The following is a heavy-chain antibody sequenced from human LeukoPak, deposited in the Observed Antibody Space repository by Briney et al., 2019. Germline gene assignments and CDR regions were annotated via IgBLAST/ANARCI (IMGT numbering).Heavy chain of an antibody. CDR1: GYTFAGHY. CDR3: ARVNWNYAGPVFDP. D-gene: IGHD1-7*01. CDR2: INPNSGGT. Sequence: GASVKISCKASGYTFAGHYIHWLRQAPGQGPEWVGWINPNSGGTNYAQKFQGRVTMTRDTSISTAYMELSRPRSDDTAVYYCARVNWNYAGPVFDPWGQGTLVTVSS. V-gene: IGHV1-2*02. J-gene: IGHJ5*02.